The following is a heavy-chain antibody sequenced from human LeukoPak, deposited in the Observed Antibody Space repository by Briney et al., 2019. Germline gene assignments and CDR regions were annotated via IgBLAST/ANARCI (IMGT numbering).Heavy chain of an antibody. Sequence: GGSLRLSCVVSGFNFSNYWMNWVRHAPGKGLEWVANIKHDGSEKYYVDSVKGRFSISRDNAKKSLYLQMNSLRAEDTAVYYCARALSHCLDYWGQGTLVTVSS. D-gene: IGHD3-16*01. CDR3: ARALSHCLDY. J-gene: IGHJ4*02. CDR1: GFNFSNYW. V-gene: IGHV3-7*01. CDR2: IKHDGSEK.